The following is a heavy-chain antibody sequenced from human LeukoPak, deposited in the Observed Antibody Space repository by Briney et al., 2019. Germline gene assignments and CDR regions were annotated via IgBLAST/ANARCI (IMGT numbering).Heavy chain of an antibody. J-gene: IGHJ4*03. CDR2: INPYHGKT. D-gene: IGHD6-6*01. V-gene: IGHV1-18*01. CDR1: GYNFITYG. CDR3: ARDRIAAAVLDY. Sequence: ASVKVSCKASGYNFITYGFSWVRQAPGQGLEWMGWINPYHGKTKYAQKFQGRVTMTTDTSANTAHMELRSLTSDDTAVYFCARDRIAAAVLDYWGQGTTVTVSS.